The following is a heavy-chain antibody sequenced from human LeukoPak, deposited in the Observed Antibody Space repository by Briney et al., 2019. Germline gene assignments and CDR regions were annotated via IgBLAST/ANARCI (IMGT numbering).Heavy chain of an antibody. J-gene: IGHJ4*02. CDR3: ARVLGYSSNSYVGRYFNF. D-gene: IGHD6-13*01. CDR2: INHSGST. Sequence: PSETLSLTCAVYGGSFSGYYWSWIRQSPGKGLEWIGEINHSGSTNYNPSLKSRVTISVHTSKNQFSLRLSSVTAADTAVYYCARVLGYSSNSYVGRYFNFWSQGTLVTVSS. CDR1: GGSFSGYY. V-gene: IGHV4-34*01.